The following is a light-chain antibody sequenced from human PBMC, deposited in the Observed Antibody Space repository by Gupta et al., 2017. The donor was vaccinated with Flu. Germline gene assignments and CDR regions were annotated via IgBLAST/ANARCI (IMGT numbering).Light chain of an antibody. Sequence: XPXXVSXXXGQSIXISCXGXSSDVGGYNFVSWYQQHPGIAPKLMIYEVSNRPSGVSNRFSGSKSGNTASLTISGLQAEDESDYYCSSFSSSSTLFVFGTGTKVTVL. CDR3: SSFSSSSTLFV. V-gene: IGLV2-14*03. CDR2: EVS. CDR1: SSDVGGYNF. J-gene: IGLJ1*01.